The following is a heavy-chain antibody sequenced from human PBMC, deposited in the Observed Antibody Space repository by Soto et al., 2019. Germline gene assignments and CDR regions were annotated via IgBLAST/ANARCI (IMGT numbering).Heavy chain of an antibody. CDR2: ISAYNGNT. V-gene: IGHV1-18*01. Sequence: QVQLVQSGAEVKKPGASVKVSCKASGYTFTSYGISWVRQAPGQGLEWMGWISAYNGNTNYAQKLQGRVTMTTDTSPSTAYMELRRLRSDDTAVYYCARDSYCSCGSCYLDYWGQGTLVTVSS. J-gene: IGHJ4*02. CDR3: ARDSYCSCGSCYLDY. D-gene: IGHD2-15*01. CDR1: GYTFTSYG.